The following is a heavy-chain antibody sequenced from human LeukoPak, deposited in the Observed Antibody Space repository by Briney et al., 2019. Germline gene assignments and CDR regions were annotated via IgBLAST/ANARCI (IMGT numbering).Heavy chain of an antibody. Sequence: GGSLRLSCAASGFTFSSYSMNWVRQAPGKGLEWVSSISSSSSYIYYADSVKGRFTVSRDNAKNSLYLQMNSLRAEDTAVYYCARDLSGVTGYTYGRGIDYWGQGTLVTVSS. V-gene: IGHV3-21*01. CDR3: ARDLSGVTGYTYGRGIDY. J-gene: IGHJ4*02. D-gene: IGHD5-18*01. CDR1: GFTFSSYS. CDR2: ISSSSSYI.